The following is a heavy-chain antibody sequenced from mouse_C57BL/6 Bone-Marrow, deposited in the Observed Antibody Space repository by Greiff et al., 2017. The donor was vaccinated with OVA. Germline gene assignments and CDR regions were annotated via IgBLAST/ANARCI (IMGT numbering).Heavy chain of an antibody. J-gene: IGHJ4*01. CDR2: IYPSDSET. CDR1: GYTFTSYW. V-gene: IGHV1-61*01. Sequence: QVQLQQPGAELVRPGSSVKLSCKASGYTFTSYWMDWVKQRPGQGLEWIGNIYPSDSETHYNQKFKDKATLTVDKSSSTAYMQLSSLTSEDSAVCYCARERPGYAMDYWGKGTSVTVSS. CDR3: ARERPGYAMDY.